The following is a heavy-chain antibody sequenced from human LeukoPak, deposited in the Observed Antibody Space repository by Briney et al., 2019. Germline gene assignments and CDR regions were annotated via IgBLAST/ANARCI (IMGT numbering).Heavy chain of an antibody. CDR2: ISSSGSSI. J-gene: IGHJ5*02. D-gene: IGHD3-10*01. Sequence: GGSLRLSCAASGFTFSSYEMNWVRQAPGKGQEWVSYISSSGSSIYYADSVKGRFTISRDNAKNSLYLQMNSLKTEDTAVYFCARDLGYGSGPDWFDPWGQGTLVTVSS. V-gene: IGHV3-48*03. CDR1: GFTFSSYE. CDR3: ARDLGYGSGPDWFDP.